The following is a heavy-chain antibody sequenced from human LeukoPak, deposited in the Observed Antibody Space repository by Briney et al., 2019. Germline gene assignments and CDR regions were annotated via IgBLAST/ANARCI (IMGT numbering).Heavy chain of an antibody. CDR1: GFTFSGSA. J-gene: IGHJ4*02. Sequence: PGGSLKLSCAASGFTFSGSAMHWVRQASGKGLEWVGRIRSKANSYATAYAASVKGRFTISRDDSKNTAYLQMNSLKTEDTAVYYCARDVRGFFDYWGQGTLVTVSS. CDR2: IRSKANSYAT. D-gene: IGHD3-10*02. CDR3: ARDVRGFFDY. V-gene: IGHV3-73*01.